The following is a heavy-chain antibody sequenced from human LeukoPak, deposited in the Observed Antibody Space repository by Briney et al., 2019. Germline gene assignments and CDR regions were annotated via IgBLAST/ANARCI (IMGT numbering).Heavy chain of an antibody. Sequence: GGSLRLSCAASGFTLSSNWMHWVRQAPGKGLVWVSRTRSDGSSTTYADSVKGRFTISRDNAKNTLYLQMNSLRAEDTAVYYCARTDYFDYWGQRTLVTVSS. V-gene: IGHV3-74*01. CDR1: GFTLSSNW. CDR2: TRSDGSST. J-gene: IGHJ4*02. CDR3: ARTDYFDY.